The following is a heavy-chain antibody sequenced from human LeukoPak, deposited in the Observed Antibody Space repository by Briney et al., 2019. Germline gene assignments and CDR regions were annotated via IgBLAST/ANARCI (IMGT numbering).Heavy chain of an antibody. CDR3: AKDTAFDI. Sequence: GGSLRLSCAASGFTFSSYSMNWVRQAPGKGLEWVAVISYDGSNKYYADSVKGRFTISRDNSKNTLYLQMNSLRAEDTAVYYCAKDTAFDIWGQGTMVTVSS. CDR2: ISYDGSNK. CDR1: GFTFSSYS. J-gene: IGHJ3*02. V-gene: IGHV3-30*18.